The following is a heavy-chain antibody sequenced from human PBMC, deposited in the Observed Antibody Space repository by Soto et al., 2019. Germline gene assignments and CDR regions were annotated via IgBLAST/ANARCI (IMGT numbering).Heavy chain of an antibody. CDR2: INSDGSNR. D-gene: IGHD5-12*01. CDR1: GFTFKNYW. V-gene: IGHV3-74*01. CDR3: AKDLATAPDY. Sequence: GGSLRLSCEASGFTFKNYWMHWVRQAPGKGLVWVSRINSDGSNRRYADSVKGRFTISRDNSKNTLYLQMNSLRAEDTAVYYCAKDLATAPDYWGQGTLVTVSS. J-gene: IGHJ4*02.